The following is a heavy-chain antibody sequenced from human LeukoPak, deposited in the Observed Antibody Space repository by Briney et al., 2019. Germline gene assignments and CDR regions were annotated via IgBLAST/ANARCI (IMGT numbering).Heavy chain of an antibody. D-gene: IGHD2-2*01. CDR3: AKDVPAAYFDY. CDR1: GFTFSSYG. V-gene: IGHV3-30*02. CDR2: IRSDGSTK. Sequence: GGSLRLSCAASGFTFSSYGIYWVRLAPGKGLEWVAFIRSDGSTKYYADSVKGRFTISRDNSKNTLYLQMNSLRAEDTAVYYCAKDVPAAYFDYWGQGTLVTVSS. J-gene: IGHJ4*02.